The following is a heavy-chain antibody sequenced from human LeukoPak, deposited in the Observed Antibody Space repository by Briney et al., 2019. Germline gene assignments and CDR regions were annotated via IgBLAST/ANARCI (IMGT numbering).Heavy chain of an antibody. CDR2: ISSSGSTI. CDR3: AKVAGPYYFDY. CDR1: GFTFSSYS. J-gene: IGHJ4*02. D-gene: IGHD3-10*01. Sequence: GGSLRLSCAASGFTFSSYSMNWVRQAPGRGLEWVSSISSSGSTIYYADSVRGRFTISRDNSKNTLYLQMNSLRAEDTAVYYCAKVAGPYYFDYWGQGTLVTVSS. V-gene: IGHV3-48*01.